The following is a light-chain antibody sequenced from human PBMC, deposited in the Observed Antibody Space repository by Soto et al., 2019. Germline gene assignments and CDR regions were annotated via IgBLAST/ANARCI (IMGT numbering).Light chain of an antibody. V-gene: IGKV1-5*03. CDR1: ESISSW. CDR2: KSS. Sequence: DIQMTQSPSTLSASLGDRVTITCRANESISSWLAWYQQKPGKAPKLLIYKSSSLQSGVPSRFSGSGFGTEFTLTISSLQPDDFATYYCQQYCSFSLTFGGGTKVEIK. J-gene: IGKJ4*01. CDR3: QQYCSFSLT.